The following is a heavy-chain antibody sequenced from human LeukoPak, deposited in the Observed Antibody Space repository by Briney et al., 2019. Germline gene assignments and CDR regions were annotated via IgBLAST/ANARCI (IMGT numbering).Heavy chain of an antibody. V-gene: IGHV5-51*01. CDR1: GYSFTSFW. J-gene: IGHJ4*02. CDR2: IHPGDSDP. D-gene: IGHD6-6*01. Sequence: GESLKISCKGSGYSFTSFWIGWVRQLPGKGLEWMAIIHPGDSDPRYSPSFQGQVTISVDKSITTAYLQWSSLKASDTVMYYCARPVVLHEAFYFDSWGQGSLVTVSS. CDR3: ARPVVLHEAFYFDS.